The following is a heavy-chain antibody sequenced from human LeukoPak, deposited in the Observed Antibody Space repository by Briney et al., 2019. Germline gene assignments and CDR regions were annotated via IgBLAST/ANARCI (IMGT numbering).Heavy chain of an antibody. CDR3: AKGPDYGDYVGFDY. D-gene: IGHD4-17*01. Sequence: PGGTLRLSCAASGFTFSSYWMHWVRQAPGKGLVWGSRINSDGSSTSYADSVKGRFTISRDNAKNTLYLQMNSLRAEDTAVYYCAKGPDYGDYVGFDYWGQGTLVTVSS. CDR1: GFTFSSYW. CDR2: INSDGSST. J-gene: IGHJ4*02. V-gene: IGHV3-74*01.